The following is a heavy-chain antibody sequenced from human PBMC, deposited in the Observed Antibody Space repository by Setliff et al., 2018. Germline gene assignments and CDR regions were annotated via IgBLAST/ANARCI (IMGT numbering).Heavy chain of an antibody. J-gene: IGHJ6*03. Sequence: SETLSLTCTVSGGSVTSYYWSWIRQPAGKGLEWLGQIYTSWSTNYNPSLKGRATLSIDASKRQFSLKLTSVTAADTAVYYCARMSGFLYMDVWGKGTTVTVSS. CDR2: IYTSWST. V-gene: IGHV4-4*07. D-gene: IGHD3-3*01. CDR1: GGSVTSYY. CDR3: ARMSGFLYMDV.